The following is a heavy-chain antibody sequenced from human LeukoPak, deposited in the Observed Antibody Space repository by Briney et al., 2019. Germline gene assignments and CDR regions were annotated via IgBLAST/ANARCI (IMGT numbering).Heavy chain of an antibody. J-gene: IGHJ4*02. Sequence: GGSLRLSCAASGFTFDDYGMSWVRQAPRKGLECVSGINWNGGSTGYADSVKGPFTISRDNAKNSLYLQMNSLRAEDTALYYCARDLWGSDSSGYYYSYWGPGTLVTVSS. CDR3: ARDLWGSDSSGYYYSY. CDR2: INWNGGST. D-gene: IGHD3-22*01. V-gene: IGHV3-20*04. CDR1: GFTFDDYG.